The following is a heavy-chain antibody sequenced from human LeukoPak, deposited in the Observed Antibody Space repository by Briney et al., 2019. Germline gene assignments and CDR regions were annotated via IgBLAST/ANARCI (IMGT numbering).Heavy chain of an antibody. CDR3: ARGGDYYGSGSCIDY. CDR2: INPSGGST. D-gene: IGHD3-10*01. J-gene: IGHJ4*02. V-gene: IGHV1-46*01. Sequence: GASVKVSCKASGYTFTSYYMHWVRQAPGQGLEWMAIINPSGGSTSYAQKFQSRVTMTRDTSTSTVYMELSSLRSEDAAVYYCARGGDYYGSGSCIDYWGQGTLVTVSS. CDR1: GYTFTSYY.